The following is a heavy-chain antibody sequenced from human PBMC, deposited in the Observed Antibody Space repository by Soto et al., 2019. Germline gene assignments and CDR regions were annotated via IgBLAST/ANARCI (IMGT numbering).Heavy chain of an antibody. CDR1: GYTFTGYG. D-gene: IGHD2-8*01. V-gene: IGHV1-18*01. CDR2: ISAYNGDT. J-gene: IGHJ4*02. CDR3: ARSGAYCTSITCLFDSF. Sequence: QAQLVQSGAEVKKPGASVKVSCRASGYTFTGYGYAWVRQAPGQGLEWMGWISAYNGDTNYAQKFQDRVTLTTDTSTTTAYMELRNLGSDDTAVYYCARSGAYCTSITCLFDSFWGLGTLVTVSS.